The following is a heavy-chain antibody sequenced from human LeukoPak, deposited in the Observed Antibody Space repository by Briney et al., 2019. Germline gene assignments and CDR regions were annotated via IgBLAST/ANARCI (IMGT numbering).Heavy chain of an antibody. J-gene: IGHJ4*02. CDR2: MNPNSGNT. CDR1: GYTFTSYD. Sequence: ASVKVSCKASGYTFTSYDINWVRQATGQALEWMGWMNPNSGNTGYAQKFQGRVTMTRNTSISTAYMELSSLRSEDTAVYYCATAAAGGYAGYYWGQGTLVTVSS. V-gene: IGHV1-8*01. CDR3: ATAAAGGYAGYY. D-gene: IGHD5-12*01.